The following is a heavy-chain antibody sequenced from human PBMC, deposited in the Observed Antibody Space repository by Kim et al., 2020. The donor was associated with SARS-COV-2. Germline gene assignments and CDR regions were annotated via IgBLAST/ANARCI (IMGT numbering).Heavy chain of an antibody. V-gene: IGHV3-33*01. CDR1: GFTFSSYG. D-gene: IGHD3-10*01. J-gene: IGHJ3*02. Sequence: GGSLRLSCAASGFTFSSYGMHWVRQAPGKGLEWVAVIWYDGSNKYYADSVKGRFTISRDNSKNTLYLQMNSLRAEDTAVYYCARGREYTMKAFDIWGQGTIVTVSS. CDR2: IWYDGSNK. CDR3: ARGREYTMKAFDI.